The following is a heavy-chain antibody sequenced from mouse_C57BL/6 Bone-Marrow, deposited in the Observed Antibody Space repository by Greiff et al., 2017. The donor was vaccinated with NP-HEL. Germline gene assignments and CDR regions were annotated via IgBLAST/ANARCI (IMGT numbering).Heavy chain of an antibody. V-gene: IGHV2-2*01. CDR1: GFSLTSYG. J-gene: IGHJ3*01. Sequence: VMLVESGPGLVQPSQSLSITCTVSGFSLTSYGVHWVRQSPGKGLEWLGVIWSGGSTDYNAAFISRLSISKDNSKSQVFFKMNSLQADDTAIYYCARPYDGYSLFAYWGQGTLVTVSA. D-gene: IGHD2-3*01. CDR3: ARPYDGYSLFAY. CDR2: IWSGGST.